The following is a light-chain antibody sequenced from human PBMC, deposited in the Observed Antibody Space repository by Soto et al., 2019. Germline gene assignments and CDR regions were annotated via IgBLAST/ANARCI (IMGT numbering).Light chain of an antibody. CDR2: GAS. Sequence: VLTQSPGTLSLSPGERATLSCRASQSVSNNYLAWYQQKPGQSPRLLIYGASIRATAIPDRFSGSGSGTDFTLTISRLEPEDSAVYYCQQHSRSITFGGGTKVDIK. CDR1: QSVSNNY. J-gene: IGKJ4*01. V-gene: IGKV3-20*01. CDR3: QQHSRSIT.